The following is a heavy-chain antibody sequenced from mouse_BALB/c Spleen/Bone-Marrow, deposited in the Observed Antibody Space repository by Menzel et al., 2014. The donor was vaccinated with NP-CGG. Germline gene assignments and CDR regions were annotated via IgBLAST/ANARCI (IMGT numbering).Heavy chain of an antibody. V-gene: IGHV14-3*02. Sequence: VQVQQSGAELVKPGASVKLSCTASGFNIKDTYIHWVNQRPEQGLEWLGRIDPANGFAKYDSKFQGKGTITVDTAYYSACLLLSILTSEAAAVYYCARADYDNFPYVMDYWGQGTSVTVSS. D-gene: IGHD2-1*01. CDR3: ARADYDNFPYVMDY. J-gene: IGHJ4*01. CDR2: IDPANGFA. CDR1: GFNIKDTY.